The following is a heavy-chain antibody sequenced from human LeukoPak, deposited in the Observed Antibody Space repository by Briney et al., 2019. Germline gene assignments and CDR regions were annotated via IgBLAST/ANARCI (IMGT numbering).Heavy chain of an antibody. Sequence: PGESLKISCKGSGYSFTSYWIGWVRQMPGKGLEWMGIIYPGDSDTRYSPSFQGHVTISADKSIRTAYLQWSSLKASDTAMYYCARMRGNDYGDYSLGYWGQGTLVTVSS. V-gene: IGHV5-51*01. CDR1: GYSFTSYW. J-gene: IGHJ4*02. CDR2: IYPGDSDT. CDR3: ARMRGNDYGDYSLGY. D-gene: IGHD4-17*01.